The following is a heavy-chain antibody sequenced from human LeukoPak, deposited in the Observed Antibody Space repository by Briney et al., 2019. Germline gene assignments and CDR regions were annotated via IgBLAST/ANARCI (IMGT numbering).Heavy chain of an antibody. Sequence: PGGSLRLSCAASGFTFSSYWMSWVRQAPGKGLEWVSGISWNSGSIAYADSVKGRFTISRDNAKNSLYLQMNSLRAEDTALYYCAKDMGYCSSTSCYTPGYWGQGTLVTVSS. CDR1: GFTFSSYW. V-gene: IGHV3-9*01. J-gene: IGHJ4*02. CDR3: AKDMGYCSSTSCYTPGY. D-gene: IGHD2-2*02. CDR2: ISWNSGSI.